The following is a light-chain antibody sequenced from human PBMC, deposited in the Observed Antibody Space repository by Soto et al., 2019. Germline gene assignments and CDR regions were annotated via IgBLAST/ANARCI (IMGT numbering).Light chain of an antibody. CDR3: QQTYSSLSVT. CDR1: ERISRN. CDR2: AAS. J-gene: IGKJ5*01. Sequence: DIQMTQSPSSLSGSVGDRVTITCRAGERISRNLNWYQQKPGKAPKLLIYAASTLQNGVPSRFRGGGSGTDFTLTISNLQPEDFATYYCQQTYSSLSVTFGQGTRLEIK. V-gene: IGKV1-39*01.